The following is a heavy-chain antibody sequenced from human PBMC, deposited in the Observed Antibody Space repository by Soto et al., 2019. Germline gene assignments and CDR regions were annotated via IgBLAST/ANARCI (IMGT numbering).Heavy chain of an antibody. Sequence: SETLSLTCAVYGRSFSGYYWSWIRQPPGKGLEWIGEINHSGSTNYNPSLKSRVTISVDTSKNQFSLKLSSVTAADTAVYYCARAPALDIVVVVALYGYYFDYWGQGTLVTVSS. D-gene: IGHD2-15*01. CDR1: GRSFSGYY. CDR3: ARAPALDIVVVVALYGYYFDY. CDR2: INHSGST. J-gene: IGHJ4*02. V-gene: IGHV4-34*01.